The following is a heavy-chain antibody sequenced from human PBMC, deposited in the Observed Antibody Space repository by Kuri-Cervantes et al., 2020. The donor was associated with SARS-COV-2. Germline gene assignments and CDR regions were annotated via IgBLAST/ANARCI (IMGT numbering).Heavy chain of an antibody. CDR2: VSYSADT. CDR3: ASSGYSSSWYPDY. J-gene: IGHJ4*02. V-gene: IGHV4-39*01. CDR1: GGSISSSAYY. D-gene: IGHD6-13*01. Sequence: SETLSLTCTVSGGSISSSAYYWGWIRQPPGKGLEWIGSVSYSADTYYNPSLKSRVTVSVDTSKKQFSLKVNSVTAADTAVYYCASSGYSSSWYPDYWGQGTLVTVSS.